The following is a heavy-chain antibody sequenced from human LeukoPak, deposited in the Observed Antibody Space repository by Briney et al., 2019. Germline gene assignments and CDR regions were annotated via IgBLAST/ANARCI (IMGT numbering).Heavy chain of an antibody. V-gene: IGHV4-59*10. CDR2: IYSSGTT. J-gene: IGHJ4*02. CDR3: ARGPGSGHYFDY. Sequence: PSETLSLTCAVSGGSIRSSYFWSWIRQPAGKGLQFIGRIYSSGTTNYNPSLQSRVTMSVDTSRNQFSLKLTSVTASDTAVYYCARGPGSGHYFDYWGQGTLVTVSS. CDR1: GGSIRSSYF. D-gene: IGHD2-15*01.